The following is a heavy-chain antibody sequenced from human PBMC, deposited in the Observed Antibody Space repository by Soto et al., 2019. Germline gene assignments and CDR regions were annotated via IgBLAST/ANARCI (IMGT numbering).Heavy chain of an antibody. D-gene: IGHD3-22*01. Sequence: GGSLRFSCAASGFTFSSYGMHWVRQAPGKGLEWVAVISYDGSNKYYADSVKGRFTISRDNSKNTLYLQMNSLRAEDTAVYYCAKRMVEYYYDSSGYYSEEGNYYGMDVWGQGTTVTVSS. CDR2: ISYDGSNK. CDR1: GFTFSSYG. V-gene: IGHV3-30*18. CDR3: AKRMVEYYYDSSGYYSEEGNYYGMDV. J-gene: IGHJ6*02.